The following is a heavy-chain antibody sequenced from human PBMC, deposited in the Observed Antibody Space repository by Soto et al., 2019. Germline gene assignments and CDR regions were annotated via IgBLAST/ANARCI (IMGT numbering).Heavy chain of an antibody. D-gene: IGHD3-16*01. V-gene: IGHV4-30-2*01. CDR2: IYHSGST. Sequence: SSDTLSLTCAFSGFSIGSGGYSWSWIRQPPGKGLEWIGYIYHSGSTYYNPSLKSRVTISVDRSKNQFSLKLSSVTAADTAVYYCARDRYYDYVWGNYYYGMDVWGQGTTVTV. CDR3: ARDRYYDYVWGNYYYGMDV. CDR1: GFSIGSGGYS. J-gene: IGHJ6*02.